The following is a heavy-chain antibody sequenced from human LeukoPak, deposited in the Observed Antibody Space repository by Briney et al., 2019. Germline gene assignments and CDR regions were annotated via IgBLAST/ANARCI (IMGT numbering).Heavy chain of an antibody. J-gene: IGHJ3*02. V-gene: IGHV3-23*01. CDR1: GFTFSSFD. D-gene: IGHD4-17*01. Sequence: GGSLRLSCAASGFTFSSFDMSWVRQAPGEGLEWVSAISGIGGSTYNADSVKGRFTISRDNSKNTMYLQMNSLRAEDTAVYYCAKDHYGDYFSTGAFDIWGQGTTVIVSS. CDR3: AKDHYGDYFSTGAFDI. CDR2: ISGIGGST.